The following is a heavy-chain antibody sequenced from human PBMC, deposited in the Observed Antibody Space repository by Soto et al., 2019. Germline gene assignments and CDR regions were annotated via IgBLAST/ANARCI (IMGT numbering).Heavy chain of an antibody. CDR1: GYSFTSYW. V-gene: IGHV5-10-1*04. CDR2: IDPSDSDT. CDR3: ARASDYYDSSGSPFDAFDI. Sequence: PGESLKISCKGSGYSFTSYWISWVRQMPGKGLEWMGRIDPSDSDTRYSPSFQGQVTISADKSISTAYLQWSSLKASDTAMYYWARASDYYDSSGSPFDAFDIWGQGTMVTVSS. D-gene: IGHD3-22*01. J-gene: IGHJ3*02.